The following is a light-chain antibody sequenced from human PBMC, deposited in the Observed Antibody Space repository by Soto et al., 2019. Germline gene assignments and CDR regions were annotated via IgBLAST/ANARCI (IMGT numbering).Light chain of an antibody. CDR3: QQYSDSPPT. J-gene: IGKJ1*01. CDR2: GAS. CDR1: QSVISN. V-gene: IGKV3-20*01. Sequence: EIVLTQSPGTLSLSPGERTTLSCRASQSVISNLAWYQQKPGQAPRLLIYGASTRATGIPDRFSGSGSGTDFTLTIDRLEPEDFAMYYCQQYSDSPPTFGQGTKVDI.